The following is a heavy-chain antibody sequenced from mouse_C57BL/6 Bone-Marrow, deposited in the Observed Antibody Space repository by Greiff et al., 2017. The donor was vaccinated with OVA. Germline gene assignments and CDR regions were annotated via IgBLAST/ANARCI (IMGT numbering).Heavy chain of an antibody. V-gene: IGHV1-81*01. CDR1: GYTFTSYG. CDR3: ARSLYYALFDY. J-gene: IGHJ2*01. D-gene: IGHD1-1*01. Sequence: VQLQQSGAELARPGASVKLSCKASGYTFTSYGISWVKQRTGQGLEWIGEIYPRSGTPYYNEQFKGKATLTADKSSSTAYMELRSLTSEDSAVDFCARSLYYALFDYWGQGTTLTVSS. CDR2: IYPRSGTP.